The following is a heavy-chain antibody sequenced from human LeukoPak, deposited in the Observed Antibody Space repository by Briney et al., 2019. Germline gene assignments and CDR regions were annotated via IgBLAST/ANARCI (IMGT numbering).Heavy chain of an antibody. D-gene: IGHD3-16*02. Sequence: SETLSLTCAVYGGSFSGYYWSWIRQPPGKGREWIGEINHSGSTNYNPSLKSRVTISVDTSKNQFSLKLSSVTAADTAVYYCARARGHYDYVWGSYRCYYFDYWGQGTLVTVSS. CDR3: ARARGHYDYVWGSYRCYYFDY. CDR1: GGSFSGYY. V-gene: IGHV4-34*01. CDR2: INHSGST. J-gene: IGHJ4*02.